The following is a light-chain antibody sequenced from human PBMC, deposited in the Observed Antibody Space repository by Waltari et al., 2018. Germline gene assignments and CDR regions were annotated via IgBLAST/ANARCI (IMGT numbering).Light chain of an antibody. J-gene: IGKJ4*01. CDR3: QQLHSYPRA. CDR1: QDLDNW. V-gene: IGKV1-13*02. CDR2: GAS. Sequence: AIQVTQSPSSLSASVGDSVTITCRASQDLDNWLAWHQQKPGKAPNLLIYGASVLESGVPSRFSGSGSGTDFTLTISSLQPEDFATYYCQQLHSYPRAFGGGTKVESK.